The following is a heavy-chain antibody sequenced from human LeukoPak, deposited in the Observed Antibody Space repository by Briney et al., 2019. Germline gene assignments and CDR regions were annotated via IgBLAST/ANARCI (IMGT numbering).Heavy chain of an antibody. CDR3: ARVVPYYHDSSGFHYGYFDY. CDR1: GGSISSGGYY. D-gene: IGHD3-22*01. J-gene: IGHJ4*02. CDR2: IHHSGST. Sequence: SQTLSLTCTVSGGSISSGGYYWGWIRQPPGKGLEWIGYIHHSGSTHYNPSLKSRVTISVDRSKNQFSLRLSSVTAADAALYYCARVVPYYHDSSGFHYGYFDYWGQGTLVTVSS. V-gene: IGHV4-30-2*01.